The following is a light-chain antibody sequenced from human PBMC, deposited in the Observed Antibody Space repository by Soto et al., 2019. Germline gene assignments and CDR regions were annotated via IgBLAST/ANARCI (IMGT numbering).Light chain of an antibody. CDR2: DAS. CDR3: QQRSSWPLT. CDR1: QSVRSY. V-gene: IGKV3-11*01. Sequence: EIVLTQSPATLSLSPGERATLSCRASQSVRSYLAWYQQKPGQAPRLLIYDASNRATGIPARFSGSGSVTDFTLTISRLETEDFAVYYCQQRSSWPLTFGGGTKVEIK. J-gene: IGKJ4*01.